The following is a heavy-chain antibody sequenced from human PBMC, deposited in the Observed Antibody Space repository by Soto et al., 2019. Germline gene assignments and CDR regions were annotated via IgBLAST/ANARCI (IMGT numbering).Heavy chain of an antibody. CDR1: GFTFSSYA. V-gene: IGHV3-23*01. Sequence: EVQLLKSGGGLVQPGGSLRLSCAASGFTFSSYAMSWVRQAPGKGLEWVSVISGSGDSTYYADSVRGRFTISRDNSKNTLYLQMNSLRAEDTAVYYCAKDRDGAAAGPTKFYGMDVWGQGTMVTVSS. CDR2: ISGSGDST. D-gene: IGHD6-13*01. CDR3: AKDRDGAAAGPTKFYGMDV. J-gene: IGHJ6*02.